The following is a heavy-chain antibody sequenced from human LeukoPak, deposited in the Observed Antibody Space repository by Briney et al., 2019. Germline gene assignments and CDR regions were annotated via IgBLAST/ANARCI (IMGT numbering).Heavy chain of an antibody. Sequence: PSETLSLTCTVSGGPIRSNNGTWIRNPPGKGLEWIGYIYYSGSTNYNPSLKSRVTISVDTSKNQFSLKLSSVTAADTAVYYCARHIGYGVDYWGQGTLVTVSS. CDR1: GGPIRSNN. CDR2: IYYSGST. J-gene: IGHJ4*02. CDR3: ARHIGYGVDY. V-gene: IGHV4-59*08. D-gene: IGHD6-13*01.